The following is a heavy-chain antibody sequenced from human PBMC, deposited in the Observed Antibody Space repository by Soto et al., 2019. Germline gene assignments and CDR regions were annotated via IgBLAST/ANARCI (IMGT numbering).Heavy chain of an antibody. CDR3: ARRHLAVAVSPWFDP. J-gene: IGHJ5*02. CDR1: GLSITDSEMG. D-gene: IGHD3-16*01. V-gene: IGHV2-26*01. CDR2: IDSSGEK. Sequence: QVILKESGPVLVKPTETLTLRCTVSGLSITDSEMGVSWIRQPPGKALEWLAHIDSSGEKSYRSFLKSRLTITTDTSKSQIVLIMTNMDPADTATYYCARRHLAVAVSPWFDPWGQGILVTVSS.